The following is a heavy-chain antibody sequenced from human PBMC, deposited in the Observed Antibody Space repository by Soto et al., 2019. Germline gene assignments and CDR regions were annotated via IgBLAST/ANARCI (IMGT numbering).Heavy chain of an antibody. V-gene: IGHV3-15*07. Sequence: PGGSLRLSCAASGFTFSNAWMNWVRQAPGKGLEWVGRIKSKTDGGTTDYAAPVKGRFTISKDDSKNTLYLQMNSLKTEDTAVYYCTTDLLVRGVGELRYNWLDPWGQGTLVTVSS. CDR1: GFTFSNAW. D-gene: IGHD3-10*01. CDR2: IKSKTDGGTT. J-gene: IGHJ5*02. CDR3: TTDLLVRGVGELRYNWLDP.